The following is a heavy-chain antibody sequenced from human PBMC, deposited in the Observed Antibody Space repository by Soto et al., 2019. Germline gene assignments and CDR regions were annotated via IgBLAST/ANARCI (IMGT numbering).Heavy chain of an antibody. CDR1: GFTFSSDI. CDR2: ISSSSSYI. V-gene: IGHV3-21*01. Sequence: GGSLILSWAASGFTFSSDIMNWVRQAPGKGLEWVSSISSSSSYISYADSVKGRFTISRDNAKNSLYLQMNSLRAEDTAVYYCARWQQLDLNWFDPWGQGTLVTVSS. CDR3: ARWQQLDLNWFDP. J-gene: IGHJ5*02. D-gene: IGHD6-13*01.